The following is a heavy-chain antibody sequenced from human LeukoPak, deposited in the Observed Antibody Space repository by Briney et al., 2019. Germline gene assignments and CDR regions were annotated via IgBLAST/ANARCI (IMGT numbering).Heavy chain of an antibody. CDR3: AHSSQAGDSSGYSRAFDI. J-gene: IGHJ3*02. Sequence: SGPTLVNPTQTLTLTCTFSGFSLSNSGVGVGWIRQPPGKALEWLALIDWDDDKRYSPSLKSRLTITKDTSKNQVVLTMTNMDPVDTATYYCAHSSQAGDSSGYSRAFDIWGQGTMVTVSS. CDR2: IDWDDDK. CDR1: GFSLSNSGVG. V-gene: IGHV2-5*02. D-gene: IGHD3-22*01.